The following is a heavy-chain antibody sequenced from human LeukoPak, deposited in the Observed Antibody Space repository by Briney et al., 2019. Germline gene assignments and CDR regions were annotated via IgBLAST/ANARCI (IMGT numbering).Heavy chain of an antibody. CDR2: IYYSGST. CDR3: ARTILTGYPHFDY. CDR1: GGSISSYY. J-gene: IGHJ4*02. V-gene: IGHV4-59*01. Sequence: PSGTLSLTCTVSGGSISSYYWSWIRQPPGKGLEWIGYIYYSGSTNYNPSLKSRVTISVDTSKNQFSLKLSSVTAADTAVYYCARTILTGYPHFDYWGQGTLVTVSS. D-gene: IGHD3-9*01.